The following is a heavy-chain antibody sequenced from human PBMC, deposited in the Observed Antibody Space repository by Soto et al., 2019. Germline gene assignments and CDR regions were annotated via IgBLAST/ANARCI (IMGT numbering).Heavy chain of an antibody. CDR3: ARDRVEMATIGTPPGH. Sequence: PGGSLRLSCAASGFTFSIYGMQWVRQAPGKGLEWVALIWYDGSYKYYGGSVKGRFTISRDNSKNTLYLQMSSLRAEDTAVYYCARDRVEMATIGTPPGHWGQGTPVTVSS. V-gene: IGHV3-33*01. CDR2: IWYDGSYK. J-gene: IGHJ4*02. CDR1: GFTFSIYG. D-gene: IGHD5-12*01.